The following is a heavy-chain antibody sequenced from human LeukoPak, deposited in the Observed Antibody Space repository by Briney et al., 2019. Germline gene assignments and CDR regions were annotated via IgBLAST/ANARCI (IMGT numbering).Heavy chain of an antibody. CDR2: IKDDGSDK. J-gene: IGHJ4*02. D-gene: IGHD6-13*01. Sequence: GGSLRLSCAASGFTFSSFWMSWVRQAPGKGLEWVASIKDDGSDKFYVASVEGRFTISRDNSKYTLYLQMNSLRAEDTAVYYCARGKVDRQLALFDYWGQGTLVTVSS. CDR3: ARGKVDRQLALFDY. CDR1: GFTFSSFW. V-gene: IGHV3-7*01.